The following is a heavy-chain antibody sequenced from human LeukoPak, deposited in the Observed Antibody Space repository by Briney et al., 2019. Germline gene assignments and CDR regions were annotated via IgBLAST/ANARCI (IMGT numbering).Heavy chain of an antibody. CDR3: ASPRDCSTTSCYNDDAFDI. CDR1: GGTFSSYA. V-gene: IGHV1-69*06. Sequence: SVKVSCKASGGTFSSYAISWVRQAPGQGLEWMGGIIPIFGTANYAQKFQGRVTIIADKSTSTAYMELSSLRSEDTAVYYCASPRDCSTTSCYNDDAFDIWGQGTMVTVSS. CDR2: IIPIFGTA. J-gene: IGHJ3*02. D-gene: IGHD2-2*02.